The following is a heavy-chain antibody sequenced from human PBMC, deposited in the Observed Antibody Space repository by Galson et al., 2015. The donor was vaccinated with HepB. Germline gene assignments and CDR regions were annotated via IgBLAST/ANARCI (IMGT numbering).Heavy chain of an antibody. V-gene: IGHV4-39*01. CDR1: GGSISSSSYY. D-gene: IGHD6-19*01. Sequence: SETLSLTCTVSGGSISSSSYYWGWIRQPPGKGLEWIGSIYYSGSTYYNPSLKSRVTISVDTSKNQFSLKLSSVTAADTAVYYCARRESVPEYSSGWYYDYWGQGTLVTVSS. CDR2: IYYSGST. CDR3: ARRESVPEYSSGWYYDY. J-gene: IGHJ4*02.